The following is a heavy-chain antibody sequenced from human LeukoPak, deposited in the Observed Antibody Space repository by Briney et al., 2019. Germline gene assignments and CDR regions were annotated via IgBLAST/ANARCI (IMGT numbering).Heavy chain of an antibody. CDR1: GGSFSGYY. V-gene: IGHV4-34*01. Sequence: SETLSLTCAVYGGSFSGYYWSWIRQPPGKGLEWIGEINHSGSTNYNPSLKSQVTISVDTSKNQFSLKLSSVTAADTAVYYCARGGARYCSSTSCPLLDYWGQGTLVTVSS. D-gene: IGHD2-2*01. CDR2: INHSGST. J-gene: IGHJ4*02. CDR3: ARGGARYCSSTSCPLLDY.